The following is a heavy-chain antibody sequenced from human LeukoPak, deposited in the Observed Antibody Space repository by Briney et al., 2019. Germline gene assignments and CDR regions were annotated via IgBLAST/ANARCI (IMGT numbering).Heavy chain of an antibody. J-gene: IGHJ5*02. CDR3: AREYTMVRGVIITGWFDP. Sequence: KPSGTLSLTCAVYGGSFRGYYWSWIRQPPGKGLEWIGEINHSGSTNYNPSLKSRVTISVDTSKNQFSLKLSSVTAADTAVYYCAREYTMVRGVIITGWFDPWGQGTLVTVSS. D-gene: IGHD3-10*01. CDR1: GGSFRGYY. CDR2: INHSGST. V-gene: IGHV4-34*01.